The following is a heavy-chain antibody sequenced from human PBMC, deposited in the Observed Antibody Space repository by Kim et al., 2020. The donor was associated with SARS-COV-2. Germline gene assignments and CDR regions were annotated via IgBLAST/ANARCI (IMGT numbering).Heavy chain of an antibody. V-gene: IGHV1-18*01. CDR3: ARDRYGILTGLFDY. CDR1: GYTFTSYG. CDR2: ISAYNGNT. D-gene: IGHD3-9*01. Sequence: ASVKVSCKASGYTFTSYGISWVRQAPGQGLEWMGWISAYNGNTNYAQKLQGRVTMTTDTSTSTAYMELRSLRSDDTAVYYCARDRYGILTGLFDYWGQGTLVTVSS. J-gene: IGHJ4*02.